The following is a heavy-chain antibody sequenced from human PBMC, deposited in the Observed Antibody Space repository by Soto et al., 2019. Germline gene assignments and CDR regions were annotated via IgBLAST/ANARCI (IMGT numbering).Heavy chain of an antibody. Sequence: GESLKISCKGSGYSFSTYWIGWVRQMPGEGLEWMGIIYPGDFDTRYSPAFQGQVIISVDKSISTAYLQWSSLKASDTAMYYCARAITGTLNPYHFDYWGQGTLVTVSS. J-gene: IGHJ4*02. CDR3: ARAITGTLNPYHFDY. CDR2: IYPGDFDT. CDR1: GYSFSTYW. D-gene: IGHD1-20*01. V-gene: IGHV5-51*01.